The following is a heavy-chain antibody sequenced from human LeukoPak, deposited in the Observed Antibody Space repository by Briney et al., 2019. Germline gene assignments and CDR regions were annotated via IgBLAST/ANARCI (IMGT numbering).Heavy chain of an antibody. D-gene: IGHD3/OR15-3a*01. CDR2: VSHSGST. V-gene: IGHV4-34*01. CDR3: ARGRTHNWFDP. CDR1: GESFSGFF. J-gene: IGHJ5*02. Sequence: SETLSLTCAINGESFSGFFCTWIRQSPGKGLEWIGEVSHSGSTLYNPSLKSRVTLSVDTFKNHFSLNLSSVTAADTAVYYCARGRTHNWFDPWAREPWSPSLQ.